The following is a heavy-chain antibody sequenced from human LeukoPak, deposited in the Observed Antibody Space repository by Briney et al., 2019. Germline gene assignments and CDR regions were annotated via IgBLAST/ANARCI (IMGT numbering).Heavy chain of an antibody. Sequence: GGSLRLSCAASGFTFSSYWMSWVRQAPGKGLEWVSAISGSGGSTYYADSVKGRFTISRDNSKNTLYLQMNSLRAEDTAVYYCAKQPKMTTSGWVDYWGQGTLVTVSS. J-gene: IGHJ4*02. V-gene: IGHV3-23*01. CDR2: ISGSGGST. D-gene: IGHD4-17*01. CDR3: AKQPKMTTSGWVDY. CDR1: GFTFSSYW.